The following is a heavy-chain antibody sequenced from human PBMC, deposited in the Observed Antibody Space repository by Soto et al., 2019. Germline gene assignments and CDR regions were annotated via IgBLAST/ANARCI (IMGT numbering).Heavy chain of an antibody. Sequence: PSETLSLTCTVSGGSVSSGSYYWSWIRQPPGKGLEWIGYIYYSGSTNYNPSLKSRVTISVDTSKNQFSLKLSSVAAADTAVYYCERGSSSWYSDYWGQGTLVTVSS. D-gene: IGHD6-13*01. CDR1: GGSVSSGSYY. CDR2: IYYSGST. V-gene: IGHV4-61*01. CDR3: ERGSSSWYSDY. J-gene: IGHJ4*02.